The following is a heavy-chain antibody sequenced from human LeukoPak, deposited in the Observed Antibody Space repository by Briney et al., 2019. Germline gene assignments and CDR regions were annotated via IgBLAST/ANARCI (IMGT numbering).Heavy chain of an antibody. CDR2: IYYSGST. D-gene: IGHD3/OR15-3a*01. V-gene: IGHV4-59*01. J-gene: IGHJ4*02. CDR1: SGSISSYY. CDR3: ARSHSVWTSFDY. Sequence: PSETLSLTCTVSSGSISSYYWSWLRQPPGAGLEWIGYIYYSGSTNYNPSLKSRVTISVDTSKNQFSLKLNSVTAADTAVYYCARSHSVWTSFDYWGQGTLVTVSS.